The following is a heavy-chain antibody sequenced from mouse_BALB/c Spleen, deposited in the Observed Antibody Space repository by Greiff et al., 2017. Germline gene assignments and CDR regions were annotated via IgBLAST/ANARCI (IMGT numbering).Heavy chain of an antibody. CDR3: ARAYGYSYAMDY. D-gene: IGHD2-2*01. Sequence: VQLVESGPGLVAPSQSLSITCTVSGFSLTSYGVHWVRQPPGKGLEWLGVIWAGGSTNYNSALMSRLSISKDNSKSQVFLKMNSLQTDDTAMYYCARAYGYSYAMDYWGQGTSVTVSS. CDR1: GFSLTSYG. CDR2: IWAGGST. V-gene: IGHV2-9*02. J-gene: IGHJ4*01.